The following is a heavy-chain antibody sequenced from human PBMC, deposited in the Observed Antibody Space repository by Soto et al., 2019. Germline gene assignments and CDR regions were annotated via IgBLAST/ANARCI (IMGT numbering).Heavy chain of an antibody. CDR1: GVTGGNNS. D-gene: IGHD5-18*01. CDR3: ARNVPVTALGY. CDR2: TYSGGDT. V-gene: IGHV3-66*01. Sequence: EVRLVESGGGLVQPGGSLRLSCAASGVTGGNNSMSWVRQAPGKGLEWVSVTYSGGDTRYADSVKGRFTMSRDSTKNTVHVQMDSLRAEDTAVYFCARNVPVTALGYWGQGSLVIVSS. J-gene: IGHJ4*02.